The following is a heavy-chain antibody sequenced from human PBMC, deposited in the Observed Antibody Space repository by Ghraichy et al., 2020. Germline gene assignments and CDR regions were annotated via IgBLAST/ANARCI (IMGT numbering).Heavy chain of an antibody. CDR3: ARVVPWNDVSSTPDYYMDV. D-gene: IGHD1-1*01. J-gene: IGHJ6*03. V-gene: IGHV4-59*01. CDR1: GGSISSYY. CDR2: IYYSGTT. Sequence: SETLSLTCTVSGGSISSYYWSWIRQPPGKGLKWIGFIYYSGTTNYNPSLKSRVTISVDTSRNQFSLRLSSVTAADTAVYYCARVVPWNDVSSTPDYYMDVWGKGTPVTVSS.